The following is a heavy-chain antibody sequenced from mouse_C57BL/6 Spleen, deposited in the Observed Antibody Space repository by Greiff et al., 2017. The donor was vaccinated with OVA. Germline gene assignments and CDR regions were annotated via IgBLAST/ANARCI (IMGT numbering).Heavy chain of an antibody. V-gene: IGHV14-3*01. CDR3: ASRSLDAMDY. CDR2: IDPANGNT. J-gene: IGHJ4*01. CDR1: GFSIKNTY. Sequence: VQLKESVAELVRPGASVKLSCTASGFSIKNTYMHWVKQRPEQGLEWIGRIDPANGNTKYAPKFQGKATITADTSSNTAYLQLSSLTSEDTAIYYCASRSLDAMDYWGQGTSVTVSS.